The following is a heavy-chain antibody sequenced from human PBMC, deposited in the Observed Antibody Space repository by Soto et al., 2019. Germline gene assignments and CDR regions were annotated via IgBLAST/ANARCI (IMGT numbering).Heavy chain of an antibody. V-gene: IGHV1-69*13. CDR1: GGTFSSYA. D-gene: IGHD3-3*02. CDR2: IMPVFPTP. J-gene: IGHJ6*01. CDR3: ARDKDRQQLGGNYYYIMDV. Sequence: GASVKVSCKASGGTFSSYAISWVRQAPGQGLEWMGGIMPVFPTPDYAQKFQGRVTITADESTGTAYMELSSLRSEDTAVYYCARDKDRQQLGGNYYYIMDVWGQGTTVTVSS.